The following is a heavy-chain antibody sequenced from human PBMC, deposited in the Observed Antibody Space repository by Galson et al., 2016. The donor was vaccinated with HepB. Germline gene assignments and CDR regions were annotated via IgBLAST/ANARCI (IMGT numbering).Heavy chain of an antibody. CDR1: GCTFSNAW. J-gene: IGHJ6*02. CDR3: RYGMDV. CDR2: IKSKTDGGTT. Sequence: SLRLSCAASGCTFSNAWMSWVRQAPGKGLEWVGRIKSKTDGGTTDYAAPVKGRFSISSDDSKNTMYLQTISLKTEDTAVYYCRYGMDVWGQGTTVTVS. V-gene: IGHV3-15*01.